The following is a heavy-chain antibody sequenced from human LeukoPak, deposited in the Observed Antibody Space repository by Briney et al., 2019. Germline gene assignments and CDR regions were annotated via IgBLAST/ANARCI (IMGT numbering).Heavy chain of an antibody. CDR1: GFTFSSYA. J-gene: IGHJ6*02. CDR2: ISGSGGST. Sequence: GGSLRLSCAASGFTFSSYAMSWVRQAPGKGLEWVSAISGSGGSTYYADSVKGRFTISRDNSKNTLYLQMNSLRAEDTAVYYCAKYYGDYDALYYYGMDVWGQGTTVTVSS. V-gene: IGHV3-23*01. CDR3: AKYYGDYDALYYYGMDV. D-gene: IGHD4-17*01.